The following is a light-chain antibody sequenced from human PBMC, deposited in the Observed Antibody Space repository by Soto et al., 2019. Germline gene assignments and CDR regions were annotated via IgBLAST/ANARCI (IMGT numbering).Light chain of an antibody. V-gene: IGKV3-20*01. J-gene: IGKJ2*01. CDR1: QSVTNNY. Sequence: ESVLTQSPGTLSLSPVERATLSCRATQSVTNNYFAWYQQKPGQSPRLLIYGVSSRATDIPDRFSGSGSGTDFTLTISRLEPEDFVVYYCQQYSSLPHTFGQGTKLEVK. CDR3: QQYSSLPHT. CDR2: GVS.